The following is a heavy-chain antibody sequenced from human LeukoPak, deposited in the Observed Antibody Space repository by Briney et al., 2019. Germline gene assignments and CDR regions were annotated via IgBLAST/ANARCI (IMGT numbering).Heavy chain of an antibody. V-gene: IGHV1-8*01. Sequence: ASVKVSCKASGYTFTSYVINWVRQATGQGLEWMGWMNPNSGNTGYAQKFQGGVTMTRNTSISTACMELSSLRSEDTAVYYCARDQTHCSSTSCYTVMGQYYYYYYMDVWGKGTTVTVSS. J-gene: IGHJ6*03. CDR2: MNPNSGNT. CDR3: ARDQTHCSSTSCYTVMGQYYYYYYMDV. CDR1: GYTFTSYV. D-gene: IGHD2-2*02.